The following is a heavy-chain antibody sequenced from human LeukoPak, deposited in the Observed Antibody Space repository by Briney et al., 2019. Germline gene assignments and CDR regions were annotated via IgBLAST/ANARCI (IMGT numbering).Heavy chain of an antibody. Sequence: SETLSLTCTVSGGSISSYYWSWIRQPPGKGLEWIGYIYYSGSTKYNPSLKSRVSISVDTSKNQFSLKLSSVTAADTSVYYCARGAGAGYNLQPFDYWGQGTLVTVSS. CDR1: GGSISSYY. J-gene: IGHJ4*02. CDR3: ARGAGAGYNLQPFDY. D-gene: IGHD5-24*01. V-gene: IGHV4-59*08. CDR2: IYYSGST.